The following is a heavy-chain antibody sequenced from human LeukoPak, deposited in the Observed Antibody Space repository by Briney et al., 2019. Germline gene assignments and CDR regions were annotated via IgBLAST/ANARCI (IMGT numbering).Heavy chain of an antibody. CDR1: GGSISSSSYY. D-gene: IGHD2-2*01. CDR2: IYYSGST. V-gene: IGHV4-39*07. CDR3: ARDRPADNYYYYGMDV. Sequence: PSETLSLTCTVSGGSISSSSYYWGWIRQPPGKGLEWIGSIYYSGSTYYNPSLKSRVTISVDTSKNQFSLKLSSVTAADTAVYYCARDRPADNYYYYGMDVWGQGTTVTVSS. J-gene: IGHJ6*02.